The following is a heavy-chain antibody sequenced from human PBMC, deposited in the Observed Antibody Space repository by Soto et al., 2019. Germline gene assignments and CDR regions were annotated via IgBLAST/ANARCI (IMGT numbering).Heavy chain of an antibody. CDR2: IYYSGST. J-gene: IGHJ6*02. CDR1: GGSISSGGYY. V-gene: IGHV4-31*03. Sequence: SETLSLTCTVSGGSISSGGYYWSWIRHHPGKGLEWIGYIYYSGSTYYNPSLKSRVTISVDTSKNQFSLKLSSVTAADTSVYYCARGDNLDYYGMDVWGQGTTVTVS. CDR3: ARGDNLDYYGMDV. D-gene: IGHD1-20*01.